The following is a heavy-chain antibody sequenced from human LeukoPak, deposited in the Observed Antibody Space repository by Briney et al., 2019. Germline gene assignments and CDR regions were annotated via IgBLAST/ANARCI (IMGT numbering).Heavy chain of an antibody. D-gene: IGHD6-13*01. Sequence: GGSLRLSCAASGFTFDDYAMYWVRQRPGKGLEWVSLISWDGGRTYYADSVKGRFTISRDNSKNSLYLQMNSLRTEDSALYYCAKGGYSSTFQGPDYWGQGTLVTVSS. CDR1: GFTFDDYA. CDR2: ISWDGGRT. J-gene: IGHJ4*02. CDR3: AKGGYSSTFQGPDY. V-gene: IGHV3-43D*03.